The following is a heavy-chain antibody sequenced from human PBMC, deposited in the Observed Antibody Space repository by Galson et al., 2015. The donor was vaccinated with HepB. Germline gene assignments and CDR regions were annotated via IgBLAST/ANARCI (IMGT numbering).Heavy chain of an antibody. D-gene: IGHD6-13*01. J-gene: IGHJ4*02. CDR3: TRPAPTDSSSWYQTPRYFDY. CDR1: GFTFSGSA. Sequence: SLRLSCAASGFTFSGSAMHWVRQASGKGLEWVGRIRSKANSYATAYAASVKGRFTISRDDSKNTAYLQMNSLKTEDTAVYYCTRPAPTDSSSWYQTPRYFDYWGQGTLVTVSS. CDR2: IRSKANSYAT. V-gene: IGHV3-73*01.